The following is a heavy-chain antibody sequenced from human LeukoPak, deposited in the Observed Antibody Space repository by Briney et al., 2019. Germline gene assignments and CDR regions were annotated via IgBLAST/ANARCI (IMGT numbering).Heavy chain of an antibody. J-gene: IGHJ4*02. CDR3: ARDPPGDRIAVAGTLTY. D-gene: IGHD6-19*01. Sequence: ASVKVSCKAFGGTFSSYAISWVRQAPGQGLEWMGGIIPIFGTANYAQKFQGRVTITADESTSTAYMELSSLRSEDTAVYYCARDPPGDRIAVAGTLTYWGLGTLVTVSS. CDR2: IIPIFGTA. V-gene: IGHV1-69*13. CDR1: GGTFSSYA.